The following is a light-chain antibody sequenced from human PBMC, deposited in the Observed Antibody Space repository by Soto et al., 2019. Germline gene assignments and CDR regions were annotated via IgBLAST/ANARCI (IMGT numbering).Light chain of an antibody. CDR3: NSYTSTSARV. V-gene: IGLV2-14*01. CDR2: EVT. J-gene: IGLJ3*02. Sequence: QSALTQPASVSGSPGQSITISCTGTSSDVGAYNYVSWYQQYPGKAPKLIIYEVTNRPSGVSNRFSGSKSANTASLTISGLHAEDEADYYCNSYTSTSARVFGGGTKVTVL. CDR1: SSDVGAYNY.